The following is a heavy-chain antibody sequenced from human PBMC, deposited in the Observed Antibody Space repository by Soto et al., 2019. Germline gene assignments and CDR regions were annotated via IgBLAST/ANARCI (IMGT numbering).Heavy chain of an antibody. CDR1: GFTFSSYA. D-gene: IGHD2-2*01. CDR2: ISGSGGST. CDR3: AKESGDCSSTSCFEYFQH. J-gene: IGHJ1*01. V-gene: IGHV3-23*01. Sequence: EVQLLESGGGVVQPGGSLRLSCAASGFTFSSYAMSWVRQAPGKGLEWVSVISGSGGSTYYADSVKGRFTISRDNSKNTLYLQMNSLRAEDTAVYYCAKESGDCSSTSCFEYFQHWGQGTLVTVSS.